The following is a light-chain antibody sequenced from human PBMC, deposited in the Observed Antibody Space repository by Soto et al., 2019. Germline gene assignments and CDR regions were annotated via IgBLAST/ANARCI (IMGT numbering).Light chain of an antibody. CDR1: QNVNTW. V-gene: IGKV1-5*01. J-gene: IGKJ2*01. CDR3: QHSHSFPHT. Sequence: DIQMTQSPSTLSASLGDRVTITCRASQNVNTWLAWYQQKPGKAPNLLIYDASKLESGVPSRFSGSGSGTEFTLTISNLQPDDFASYYCQHSHSFPHTFGQGAKLEIK. CDR2: DAS.